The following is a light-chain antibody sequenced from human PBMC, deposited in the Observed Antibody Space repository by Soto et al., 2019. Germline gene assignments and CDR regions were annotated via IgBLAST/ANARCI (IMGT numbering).Light chain of an antibody. Sequence: EIVLTQSPGTLSLSPGERVTLSCRASQSVTRSFLAWYQQKPGQAPRLLIYGASSRATGIPDRFSGSGSGIELTLTISRLEPEDCAVYYCHQYGSSPQAFGPGTKVDSK. CDR1: QSVTRSF. CDR3: HQYGSSPQA. V-gene: IGKV3-20*01. J-gene: IGKJ3*01. CDR2: GAS.